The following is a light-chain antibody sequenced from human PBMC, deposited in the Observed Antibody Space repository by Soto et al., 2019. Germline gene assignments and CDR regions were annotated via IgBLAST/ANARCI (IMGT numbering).Light chain of an antibody. J-gene: IGKJ5*01. CDR3: QHYVHLPIT. CDR1: QDITNY. CDR2: DAS. Sequence: DIQMTQSPSSLSASVGDRVTITCQASQDITNYLNWYQQKPGKAPRLLLYDASSLETGVPSRFSGSGSGTDFTFTISSLQPEDIATYYCQHYVHLPITFGQGTRLEIK. V-gene: IGKV1-33*01.